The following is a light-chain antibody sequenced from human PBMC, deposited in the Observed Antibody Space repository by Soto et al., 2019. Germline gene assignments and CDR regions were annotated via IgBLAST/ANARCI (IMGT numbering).Light chain of an antibody. CDR3: QQYGSSPLT. Sequence: EVVLTQSPGTLALSRGERATLSCRASESVSDNYSAWYQQRSGQAPRLVIYGASSRASAVPDRFSGSGSGADFTLTISRLEPEDFAVYYCQQYGSSPLTFGGGTKVDIK. CDR1: ESVSDNY. CDR2: GAS. J-gene: IGKJ4*01. V-gene: IGKV3-20*01.